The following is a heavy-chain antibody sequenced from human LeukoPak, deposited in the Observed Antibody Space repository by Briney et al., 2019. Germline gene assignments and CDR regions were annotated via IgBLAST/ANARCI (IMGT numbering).Heavy chain of an antibody. J-gene: IGHJ4*02. CDR2: IYYSGST. Sequence: PSETLSLTCTVSGGSISSSSYYWGWIRQPPGKGLEWIGSIYYSGSTYYNPSLKSRVTISVDTSKNQFSLKLSSVTAADTAVYYCAPRPDVDGNWGQGTLVTVSS. CDR3: APRPDVDGN. CDR1: GGSISSSSYY. D-gene: IGHD6-19*01. V-gene: IGHV4-39*07.